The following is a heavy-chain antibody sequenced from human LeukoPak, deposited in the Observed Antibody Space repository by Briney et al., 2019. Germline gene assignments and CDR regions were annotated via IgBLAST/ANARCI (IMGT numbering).Heavy chain of an antibody. CDR2: IYYSGST. CDR3: ARDLPRPMVRGSLFDY. Sequence: SETLSLTCTVSGGSISSGSYYWGWIRQPPGKGLEWIGSIYYSGSTYYNPSLKSRVTISVDTSKNQFSLKLSSVTAADTAVYYCARDLPRPMVRGSLFDYWGQGTLVTVSS. CDR1: GGSISSGSYY. V-gene: IGHV4-39*07. J-gene: IGHJ4*02. D-gene: IGHD3-10*01.